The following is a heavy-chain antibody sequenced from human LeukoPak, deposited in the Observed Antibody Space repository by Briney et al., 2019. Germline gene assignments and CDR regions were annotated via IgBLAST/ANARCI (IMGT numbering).Heavy chain of an antibody. D-gene: IGHD6-13*01. Sequence: SETLSLTCTVSGGSISSSSYYWRWIRQPPGKGLEWIGEINHSGSTNYNPSLKSRVTISVHTSKNQVSLNLSSVTAADTAVYYCASIAAAGHLYYYYYMDVWGKGTTVTISS. CDR2: INHSGST. J-gene: IGHJ6*03. CDR1: GGSISSSSYY. CDR3: ASIAAAGHLYYYYYMDV. V-gene: IGHV4-39*07.